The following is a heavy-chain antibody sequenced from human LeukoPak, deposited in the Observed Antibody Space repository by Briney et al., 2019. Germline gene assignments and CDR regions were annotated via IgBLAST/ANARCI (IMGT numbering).Heavy chain of an antibody. CDR3: ARDQTRWEPLGRRDDYYMDV. Sequence: SGGTLRLSSAASGFTFSDYNMSWIPPAPGMGLEWVSYISGSGATIDYADSVEGRFTISTDNAKNSQYLQMNSLRAQDTAVYYRARDQTRWEPLGRRDDYYMDVWGKGTTVTVSS. CDR1: GFTFSDYN. J-gene: IGHJ6*03. D-gene: IGHD1-26*01. V-gene: IGHV3-11*04. CDR2: ISGSGATI.